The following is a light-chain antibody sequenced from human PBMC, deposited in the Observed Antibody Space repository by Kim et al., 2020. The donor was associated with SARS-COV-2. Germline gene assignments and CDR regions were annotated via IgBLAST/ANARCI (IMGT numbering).Light chain of an antibody. CDR2: DVS. Sequence: QSALTQPPSVSGSPGQSITISCTGTSSDVGSYNYVSWYQQHPGKAPKLMIYDVSKWPSGVPDRFSGSKSGNTASLTISGLQAEDDADYYCSSYASSSLFVFGAGTKVTVL. J-gene: IGLJ1*01. V-gene: IGLV2-8*01. CDR1: SSDVGSYNY. CDR3: SSYASSSLFV.